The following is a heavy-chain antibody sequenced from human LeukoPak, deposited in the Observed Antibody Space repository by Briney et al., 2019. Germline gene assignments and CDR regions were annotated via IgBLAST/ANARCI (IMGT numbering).Heavy chain of an antibody. D-gene: IGHD2-15*01. J-gene: IGHJ3*02. CDR1: GFTFSSYA. Sequence: HPGGSLRLSCAASGFTFSSYAMHWVRRAPGKGLEWVAVISYDGSNKYYADSVKGRFTISRDNSKNTLYLQMNSLRAEDTAVYYCARVNTLVPHDAFDIWGQGTMVIVSS. V-gene: IGHV3-30-3*01. CDR3: ARVNTLVPHDAFDI. CDR2: ISYDGSNK.